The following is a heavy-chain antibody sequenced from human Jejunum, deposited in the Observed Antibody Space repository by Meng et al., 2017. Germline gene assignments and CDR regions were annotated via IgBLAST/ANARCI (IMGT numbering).Heavy chain of an antibody. CDR2: INVDSGNT. V-gene: IGHV1-3*01. J-gene: IGHJ6*02. CDR1: GYTFSYYS. D-gene: IGHD5-24*01. Sequence: ASVKVSCKASGYTFSYYSMHWVRQAPGQRPEWMGWINVDSGNTKYSRNLQGRVTITRDTSTNTAYMELRSLRFEDTALYYCARVEGDGYNYFYHYYGMDVWGQGNTVTVSS. CDR3: ARVEGDGYNYFYHYYGMDV.